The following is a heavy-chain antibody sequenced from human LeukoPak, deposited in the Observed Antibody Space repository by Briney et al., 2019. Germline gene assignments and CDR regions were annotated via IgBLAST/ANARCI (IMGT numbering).Heavy chain of an antibody. V-gene: IGHV3-23*01. D-gene: IGHD3-22*01. Sequence: GGSLRLSCAASGFTFSSYAMSWVRQAPGKGLEWVSAISGSGGGTYYADSVKGRFTISRDNAKNSLYLQMNSLRDEDTAIYYCARDTYHYDSRAYSLDLWGQGTLVTVSS. CDR2: ISGSGGGT. CDR3: ARDTYHYDSRAYSLDL. CDR1: GFTFSSYA. J-gene: IGHJ5*02.